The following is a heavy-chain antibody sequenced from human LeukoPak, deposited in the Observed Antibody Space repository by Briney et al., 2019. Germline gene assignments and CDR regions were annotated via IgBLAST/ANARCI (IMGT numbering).Heavy chain of an antibody. Sequence: SETLSLTCTVSGGSISSSSYYWGWIRQPPGKGLEWIGSIYYSGSTYYNPSLKSRVTISVDTSKNQFSLKLSSVTAADTAVYYCARRRRGFDSWGQGTLVTVSS. D-gene: IGHD3-10*01. V-gene: IGHV4-39*01. J-gene: IGHJ4*02. CDR1: GGSISSSSYY. CDR3: ARRRRGFDS. CDR2: IYYSGST.